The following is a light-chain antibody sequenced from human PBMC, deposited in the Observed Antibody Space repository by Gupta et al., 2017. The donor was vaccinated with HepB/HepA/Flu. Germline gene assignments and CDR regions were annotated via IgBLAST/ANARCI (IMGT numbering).Light chain of an antibody. J-gene: IGLJ2*01. Sequence: SYELTQPPSVSVSPGQTASITCPGDKLGDKYACWYQQKPGQSPVLVIYQDSKRPSGIPERFSGSNTANTATLTIRGTQAMDEADYYCQAWDSSTVVFGGGTKLTV. CDR2: QDS. CDR1: KLGDKY. V-gene: IGLV3-1*01. CDR3: QAWDSSTVV.